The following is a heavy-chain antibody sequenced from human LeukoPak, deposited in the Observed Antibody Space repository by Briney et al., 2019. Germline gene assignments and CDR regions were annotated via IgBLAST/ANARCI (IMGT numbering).Heavy chain of an antibody. Sequence: PGGSLRLSCAASGFSFSKYWMHWVRQTPWEGLVWVARIKEDGTYTSYADSVKGRFTISRDNARNTVFLQMNSLRAEDTAVYYCARDFDMGITPGDDFDFWGQGTLVTVSS. CDR3: ARDFDMGITPGDDFDF. CDR2: IKEDGTYT. J-gene: IGHJ4*02. D-gene: IGHD3-9*01. CDR1: GFSFSKYW. V-gene: IGHV3-74*01.